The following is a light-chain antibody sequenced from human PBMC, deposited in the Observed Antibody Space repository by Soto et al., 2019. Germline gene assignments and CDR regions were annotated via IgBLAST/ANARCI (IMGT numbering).Light chain of an antibody. CDR2: GAS. J-gene: IGKJ4*01. CDR1: QSVSSSY. Sequence: EIVLTQSPGTLSLSPGERATLSCRASQSVSSSYLAWYQQKPGQAPRLLIYGASSRATGILDRFSGSGSGTDFTLTISRLEPEDFAVYYCQQYRDSPLTFGGGTKVEIK. V-gene: IGKV3-20*01. CDR3: QQYRDSPLT.